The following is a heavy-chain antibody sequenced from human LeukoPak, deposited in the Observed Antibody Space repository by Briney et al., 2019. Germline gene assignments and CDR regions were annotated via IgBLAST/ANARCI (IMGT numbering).Heavy chain of an antibody. D-gene: IGHD3-3*01. CDR2: ISSSGSPI. CDR3: VRRDVFDTSGYFYY. CDR1: GFTFSNYE. V-gene: IGHV3-48*03. J-gene: IGHJ4*02. Sequence: GGSLRLSCGGSGFTFSNYEVTWVRQAPGKGLEWVSYISSSGSPIYYAESVKGRFTFSRDNARNSMYLQMNNLRAEDTAVYYCVRRDVFDTSGYFYYWGQGTQVTVSS.